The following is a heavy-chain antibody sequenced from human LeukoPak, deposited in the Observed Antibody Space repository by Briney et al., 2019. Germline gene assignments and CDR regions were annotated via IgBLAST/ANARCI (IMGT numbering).Heavy chain of an antibody. CDR1: GFTFSDYY. CDR2: ISSSGSAI. J-gene: IGHJ4*02. CDR3: ARDWDSTSSGILMAY. V-gene: IGHV3-11*04. Sequence: PGGSLRLSCAASGFTFSDYYMSWIRQAPGKGREWVSHISSSGSAIYYADSVKGRFTISRDDANNSLYLEMNSLRAEDTAVYYCARDWDSTSSGILMAYWGQGTLVTVSS. D-gene: IGHD2-2*01.